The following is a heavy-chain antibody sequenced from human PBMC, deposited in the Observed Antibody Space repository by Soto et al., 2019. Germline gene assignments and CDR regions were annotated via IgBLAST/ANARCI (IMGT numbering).Heavy chain of an antibody. J-gene: IGHJ4*02. CDR1: NFSVLTSIYY. CDR3: ARNWNLALVPAAYFDS. Sequence: PSGTLSRTCTVANFSVLTSIYYWAWIRQPPGKGLEWVGTVYYTGTTYYNPSLQSRVTISIDTSKNQFPLNLNSVTAADTAVYYCARNWNLALVPAAYFDSWGQGTLVTVS. D-gene: IGHD2-2*01. V-gene: IGHV4-39*01. CDR2: VYYTGTT.